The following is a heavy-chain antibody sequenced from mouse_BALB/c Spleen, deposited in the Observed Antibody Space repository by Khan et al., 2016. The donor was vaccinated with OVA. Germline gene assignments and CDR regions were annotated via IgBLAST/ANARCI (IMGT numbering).Heavy chain of an antibody. CDR1: GYSLTSYG. CDR3: ARLADK. Sequence: VQLQESGPGLVAPSQSLSITCTVSGYSLTSYGVHWVRQPPGKGLEWLGVIWAGGSTNYNSALMSRLSISKDNSKSQVFLKMNSLQDDDAAMYYCARLADKWGQGTTLTVSS. CDR2: IWAGGST. J-gene: IGHJ2*01. V-gene: IGHV2-9*02.